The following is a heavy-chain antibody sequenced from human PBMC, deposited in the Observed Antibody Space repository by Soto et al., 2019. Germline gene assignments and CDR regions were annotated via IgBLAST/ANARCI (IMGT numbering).Heavy chain of an antibody. CDR2: INHSGST. CDR3: ARDRAMVRGVIPLDY. J-gene: IGHJ4*02. D-gene: IGHD3-10*01. CDR1: GGSFSSGEYY. V-gene: IGHV4-61*08. Sequence: PSETMSLTCTVSGGSFSSGEYYWSWIRQPPGKGLERIGEINHSGSTNYNPPLKSRVTISVDTSKNQFSLKLSSVTAADTAVYYCARDRAMVRGVIPLDYWGQGALVTVSS.